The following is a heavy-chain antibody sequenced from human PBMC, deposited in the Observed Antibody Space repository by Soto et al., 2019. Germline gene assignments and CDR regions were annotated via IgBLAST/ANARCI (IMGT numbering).Heavy chain of an antibody. J-gene: IGHJ4*02. V-gene: IGHV1-18*01. CDR2: ISGYNGNT. Sequence: ASVKVSRKASGYTFTSYGISWVRQAPGQGLEWMGWISGYNGNTKYAQKLQGRVTMTTDTSTSTAYMELRSLRSDDTAVYYCARDLGGQIVDYWGQGTLVTVSS. D-gene: IGHD1-26*01. CDR3: ARDLGGQIVDY. CDR1: GYTFTSYG.